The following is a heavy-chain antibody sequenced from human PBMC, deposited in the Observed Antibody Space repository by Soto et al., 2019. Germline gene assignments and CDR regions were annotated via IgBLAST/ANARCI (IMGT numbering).Heavy chain of an antibody. Sequence: QVQLVQSGAEVKMPGSSVRVSCKASGGSFSKYGISWVRQAPGQGLEWMGGIIPMFGIGNYAEKFLGRARWTADESTSTSHLELGTLRSEDWAVYICARVYRENYLYAMDAWWQATAVSFSS. CDR2: IIPMFGIG. CDR3: ARVYRENYLYAMDA. V-gene: IGHV1-69*01. CDR1: GGSFSKYG. D-gene: IGHD1-26*01. J-gene: IGHJ6*01.